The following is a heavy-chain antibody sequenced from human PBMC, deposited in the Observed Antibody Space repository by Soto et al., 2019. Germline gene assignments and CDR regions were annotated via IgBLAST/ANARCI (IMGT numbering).Heavy chain of an antibody. CDR2: TSYVGSNN. D-gene: IGHD3-16*01. J-gene: IGHJ4*02. CDR1: GGTFRSYV. V-gene: IGHV3-33*05. CDR3: ARWGKTGGIDV. Sequence: QVQLVESGGGVVQPGTSLRLSCMGSGGTFRSYVIHWVRQAPGKGLEWVALTSYVGSNNIYGDSVKGRFTISRHNSRTTVELQMVSLRFEDASLYYCARWGKTGGIDVWGQGTLVSVSS.